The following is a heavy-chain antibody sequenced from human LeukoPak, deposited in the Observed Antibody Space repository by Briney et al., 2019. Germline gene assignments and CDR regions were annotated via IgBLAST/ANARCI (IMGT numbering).Heavy chain of an antibody. J-gene: IGHJ4*02. CDR1: GYTFTGYY. CDR3: ARGMLGTNPSGYDYSPIDY. Sequence: ASVKVSCKASGYTFTGYYMHWVRQAPGQGLEWMGWINPNSGGTNYAQKFQGRVTMTRDTSISTAYMELSGLRSDDTAVYYCARGMLGTNPSGYDYSPIDYWGQGTLVTVSS. D-gene: IGHD5-12*01. V-gene: IGHV1-2*02. CDR2: INPNSGGT.